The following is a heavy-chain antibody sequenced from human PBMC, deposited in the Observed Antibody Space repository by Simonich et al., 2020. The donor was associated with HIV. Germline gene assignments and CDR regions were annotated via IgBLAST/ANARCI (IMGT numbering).Heavy chain of an antibody. V-gene: IGHV1-18*01. CDR3: ARDPEQLVRAEYFQH. D-gene: IGHD6-6*01. Sequence: QVQLVQSGAEVKKPGASVKVSCKASGYTFTSYGNNWVRQAPGQGLEWLGWLSTYKPNTNYAQKLQDGVTMTADTSTSTAYMDLRSLRSDDTALYYCARDPEQLVRAEYFQHWGQGTLVTVSS. J-gene: IGHJ1*01. CDR2: LSTYKPNT. CDR1: GYTFTSYG.